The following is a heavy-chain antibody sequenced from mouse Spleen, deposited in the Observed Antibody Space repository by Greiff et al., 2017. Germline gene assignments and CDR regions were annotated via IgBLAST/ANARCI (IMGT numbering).Heavy chain of an antibody. V-gene: IGHV14-3*02. Sequence: EVKVVESGAELVKPGASVKLSCTASGFNIKDTYMHWVKQRPEQVLEWIGRIDPAHGNTKYDPKFQGQAPITEDTSSNTAYLQLSSLTSEDTAVYYCAYYYGSSPAWFAYWGQGTLVTVSA. CDR2: IDPAHGNT. D-gene: IGHD1-1*01. CDR1: GFNIKDTY. CDR3: AYYYGSSPAWFAY. J-gene: IGHJ3*01.